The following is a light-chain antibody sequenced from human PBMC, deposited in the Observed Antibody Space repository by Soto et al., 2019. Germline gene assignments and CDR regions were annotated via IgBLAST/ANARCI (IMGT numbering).Light chain of an antibody. CDR2: GVS. CDR1: ISDFVVYNY. CDR3: SSHTISSALQV. J-gene: IGLJ1*01. Sequence: QSALTQPASVSGSPGQSITISCTGTISDFVVYNYVSWYQQHPGKAPKLMIYGVSNRPSGVSNCFSGSKSGNTASLTISRLQADDEADYYCSSHTISSALQVFGTGTKVTVL. V-gene: IGLV2-14*01.